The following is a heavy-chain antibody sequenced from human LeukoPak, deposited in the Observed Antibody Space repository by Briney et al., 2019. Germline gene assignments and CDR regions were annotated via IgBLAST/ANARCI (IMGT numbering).Heavy chain of an antibody. V-gene: IGHV4-39*07. CDR1: GGSISSSSYY. CDR3: AREPLTVELDY. Sequence: SETLSLTCTVSGGSISSSSYYWGWIRQPPGKGLEWIGSIYYSGSAYYNPSLKSRVTISVDTSKNQFSLKLSSVTAADTAVYYCAREPLTVELDYWGQGTLVTVSS. CDR2: IYYSGSA. D-gene: IGHD4-17*01. J-gene: IGHJ4*02.